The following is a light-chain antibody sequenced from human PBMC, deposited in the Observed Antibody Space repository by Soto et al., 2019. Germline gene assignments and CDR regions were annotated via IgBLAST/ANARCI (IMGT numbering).Light chain of an antibody. J-gene: IGLJ1*01. CDR3: CSYAGSPRYV. Sequence: QSALTQPRSVSGSPGQSVTISCTGTSSDVGGYNYVSWYQQHPGKAPKVMIYDVSERPSGVPDRFSGSKSVNTASLTISGLQAEDEADYYCCSYAGSPRYVFGTGTKGTFL. CDR2: DVS. CDR1: SSDVGGYNY. V-gene: IGLV2-11*01.